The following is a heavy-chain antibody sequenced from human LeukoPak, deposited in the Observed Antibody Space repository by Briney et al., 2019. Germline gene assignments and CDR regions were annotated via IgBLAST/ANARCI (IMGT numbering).Heavy chain of an antibody. CDR2: IIPIFGIA. V-gene: IGHV1-69*04. J-gene: IGHJ4*02. Sequence: GASVKVSCKASGCTFSSYAISWVRQAPGQGLEWMGRIIPIFGIANYAQKFQGRATITGDKSTSTAYMLPSRLRSEDPAVYYCASIAAVSVQYWGQETLVTVSS. CDR1: GCTFSSYA. CDR3: ASIAAVSVQY. D-gene: IGHD6-25*01.